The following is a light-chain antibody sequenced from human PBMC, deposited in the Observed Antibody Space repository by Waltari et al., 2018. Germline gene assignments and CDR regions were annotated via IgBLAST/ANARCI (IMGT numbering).Light chain of an antibody. V-gene: IGKV3-11*01. Sequence: EIVMTQSPDTVLLFPGERATLSCRSSQSVTNYLAWYQQKSGQAPRVLIYSASNRATGVPARFSGSGSGTDFTLTISSLEPEDFAVYYCQQRSSRPRTFGQGTKVEVK. CDR3: QQRSSRPRT. CDR2: SAS. CDR1: QSVTNY. J-gene: IGKJ1*01.